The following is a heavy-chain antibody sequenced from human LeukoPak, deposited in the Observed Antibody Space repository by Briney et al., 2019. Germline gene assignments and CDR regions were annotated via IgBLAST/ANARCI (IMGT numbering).Heavy chain of an antibody. V-gene: IGHV1-18*04. CDR2: ISAYNGNT. Sequence: GASVKVSCKASGYTFTSYGISWVRQAPGQGLEWMGWISAYNGNTNYAQKLQGRVTMTTDTSTSTAYMELRSLRSDDTAVYYCARGWVRGVIAYYYYGMDVWGEGTTVTVSS. CDR3: ARGWVRGVIAYYYYGMDV. D-gene: IGHD3-10*01. J-gene: IGHJ6*04. CDR1: GYTFTSYG.